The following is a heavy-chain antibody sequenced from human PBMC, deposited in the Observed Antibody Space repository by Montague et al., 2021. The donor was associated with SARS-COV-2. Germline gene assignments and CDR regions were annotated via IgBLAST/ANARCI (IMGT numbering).Heavy chain of an antibody. CDR1: GGSISSSSYY. D-gene: IGHD3-22*01. V-gene: IGHV4-39*01. Sequence: SETLSLTCTVSGGSISSSSYYWGWIRQPPGKGLGWIGSIYYSGSTYYNPSLKSRVTISVDTSKNQFSLKLSSVTAADTAVYYCARFPTSYYYDSKAAPATPVAFDIWGQGTLVTVSS. J-gene: IGHJ3*02. CDR3: ARFPTSYYYDSKAAPATPVAFDI. CDR2: IYYSGST.